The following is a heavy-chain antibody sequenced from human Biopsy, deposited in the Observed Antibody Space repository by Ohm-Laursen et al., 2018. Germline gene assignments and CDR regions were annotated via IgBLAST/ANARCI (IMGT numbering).Heavy chain of an antibody. D-gene: IGHD2/OR15-2a*01. V-gene: IGHV4-59*01. CDR3: ARATNSTGWPYYYFYGMDV. CDR1: GGSISSDY. CDR2: IYYSGCT. Sequence: PGTLSLTCTVSGGSISSDYWSWIRQTPGKGLEWIGYIYYSGCTNYNPSLKSRVTISVDTSKNQFSLRLNSVTAADTAVYYCARATNSTGWPYYYFYGMDVWGQGTTVTVSS. J-gene: IGHJ6*02.